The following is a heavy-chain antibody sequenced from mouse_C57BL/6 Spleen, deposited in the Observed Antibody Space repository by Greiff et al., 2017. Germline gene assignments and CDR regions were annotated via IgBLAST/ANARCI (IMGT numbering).Heavy chain of an antibody. CDR3: ARSYSSGYTWFAY. CDR2: INPNYGTT. CDR1: GYSFTDYN. Sequence: EVKLMESGPELVKPGASVKISCKASGYSFTDYNMNWVKQSNGKSLEWIGVINPNYGTTSYNQKFKGKATLTVDQSSSTAYMQLNSLTSEDSAVYYCARSYSSGYTWFAYWGQGTLVTVSA. D-gene: IGHD3-2*02. J-gene: IGHJ3*01. V-gene: IGHV1-39*01.